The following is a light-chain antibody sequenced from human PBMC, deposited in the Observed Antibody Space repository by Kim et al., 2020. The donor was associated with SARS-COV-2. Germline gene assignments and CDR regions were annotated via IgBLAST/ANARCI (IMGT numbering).Light chain of an antibody. Sequence: SVSPGQTASITCSGDKLGDKYACWYQQKPGQSPVLVIYQDSKRPSGIPERFSGSNAGNTASLTIGETQAMDGGDYYCQAWVSSTVVFGGGTQLTVL. CDR2: QDS. J-gene: IGLJ2*01. CDR1: KLGDKY. CDR3: QAWVSSTVV. V-gene: IGLV3-1*01.